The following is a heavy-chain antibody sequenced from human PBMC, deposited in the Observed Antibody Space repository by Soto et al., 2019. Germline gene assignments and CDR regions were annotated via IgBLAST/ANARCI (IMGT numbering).Heavy chain of an antibody. V-gene: IGHV3-23*01. D-gene: IGHD6-13*01. CDR1: GFTFSSYA. CDR2: ISGSGCST. CDR3: AKDFRIAPGGDDFDI. Sequence: GGSLRLSCAASGFTFSSYAMSWGRQAPCKWLEWVSAISGSGCSTYYSDSVKGRFTISRDNTKNTLYLQMNSLRAEDTAVYYCAKDFRIAPGGDDFDIWGQGIMVTVSS. J-gene: IGHJ3*02.